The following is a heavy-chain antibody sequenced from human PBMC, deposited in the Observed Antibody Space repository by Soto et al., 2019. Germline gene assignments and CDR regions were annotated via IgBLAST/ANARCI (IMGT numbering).Heavy chain of an antibody. CDR3: ARERTYGDLPFDY. CDR2: IYYSGST. Sequence: PSETLSLTCTVSGGSVSSGSYYWSSIRQPPGKGLEWIGYIYYSGSTNYNPSLKSRVTISVDTSKNQFSLKLSSVTAADTAVYYCARERTYGDLPFDYWGQGTLVTVSS. V-gene: IGHV4-61*01. D-gene: IGHD4-17*01. J-gene: IGHJ4*02. CDR1: GGSVSSGSYY.